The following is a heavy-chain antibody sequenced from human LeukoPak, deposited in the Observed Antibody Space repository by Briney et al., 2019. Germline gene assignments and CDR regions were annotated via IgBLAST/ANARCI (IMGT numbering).Heavy chain of an antibody. CDR2: TYYRSKWYN. D-gene: IGHD3-22*01. CDR3: ARDAAIRGYYYGSNHWCFDL. V-gene: IGHV6-1*01. Sequence: SQTLSLTCAISGDSVSSNSAAWNWIRQSPSRGLEWLGRTYYRSKWYNDYAVSVKSRITINPDTSKNQFSLQLNSVTPEDTAVYYCARDAAIRGYYYGSNHWCFDLWGRGTLVTVSS. CDR1: GDSVSSNSAA. J-gene: IGHJ2*01.